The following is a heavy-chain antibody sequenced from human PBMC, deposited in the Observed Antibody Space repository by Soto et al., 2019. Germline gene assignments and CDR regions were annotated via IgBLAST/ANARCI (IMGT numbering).Heavy chain of an antibody. CDR1: GGSISSGGYY. CDR3: PTSVATGKSFFDS. D-gene: IGHD6-13*01. J-gene: IGHJ4*02. V-gene: IGHV4-31*03. Sequence: PSETLSLTCTVSGGSISSGGYYWSWIRQHPGKGLEWIGYIYYSGSTYYNPSLKSRVTISVDTSKNQFSLRLTSVTAADTAVYYCPTSVATGKSFFDSWGQGTLVTVYS. CDR2: IYYSGST.